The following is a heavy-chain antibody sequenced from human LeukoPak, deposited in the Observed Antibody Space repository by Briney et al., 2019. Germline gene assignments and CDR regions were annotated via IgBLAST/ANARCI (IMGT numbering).Heavy chain of an antibody. CDR1: GFTFSSYS. Sequence: PGGSLRLSCAASGFTFSSYSMNWVRQAPGKGLEWVSSISSSSSYIYYADSVKGRFTISRDNAKNSLYLQMNSLRAEDTAVYYRARDRAVAGAYDYWGQGTLVTVSS. CDR2: ISSSSSYI. D-gene: IGHD1-26*01. CDR3: ARDRAVAGAYDY. J-gene: IGHJ4*02. V-gene: IGHV3-21*01.